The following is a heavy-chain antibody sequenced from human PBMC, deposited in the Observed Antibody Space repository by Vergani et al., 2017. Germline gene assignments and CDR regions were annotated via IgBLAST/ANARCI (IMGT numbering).Heavy chain of an antibody. CDR1: GYTFTGYY. D-gene: IGHD1-20*01. J-gene: IGHJ4*02. Sequence: QVQLVQSGAEVKKPGASVKVSCKASGYTFTGYYMHWVRQAPGQGLEWMGWINPNSGGTNYAQKLQGRVTMTRDTSISTADMELSMLRSDDTAVYFCARGSDGWSFNLLGYWGQGTLVTVSS. CDR3: ARGSDGWSFNLLGY. CDR2: INPNSGGT. V-gene: IGHV1-2*02.